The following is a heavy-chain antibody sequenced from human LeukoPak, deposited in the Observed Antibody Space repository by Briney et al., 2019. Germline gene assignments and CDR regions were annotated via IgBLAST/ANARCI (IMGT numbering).Heavy chain of an antibody. CDR3: AKAAENYYYYGMDV. D-gene: IGHD6-25*01. CDR1: GITFSRSG. J-gene: IGHJ6*02. V-gene: IGHV3-30*02. Sequence: PGGSLRLSCAASGITFSRSGMHWVRQAPGKGLEWVTFIGYDGSKIYYADSVKGRFTISRDNSKSTLYLQMNSLRAEDTAVYYCAKAAENYYYYGMDVWGQGTTVTVSS. CDR2: IGYDGSKI.